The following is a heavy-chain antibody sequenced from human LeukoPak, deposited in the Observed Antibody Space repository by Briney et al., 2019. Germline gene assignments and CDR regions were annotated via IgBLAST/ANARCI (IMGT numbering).Heavy chain of an antibody. V-gene: IGHV4-59*01. J-gene: IGHJ4*02. CDR2: IYYSGST. D-gene: IGHD3-16*01. Sequence: PSETLSLTCTVSGGSINNYYWSWIRQPPGKGLEWIGYIYYSGSTNYNPSLKSRVTISVDTSKNHFSLKLSSVTAADTAVYYCAREGGPMTSFDYWGQGTLVTVSS. CDR1: GGSINNYY. CDR3: AREGGPMTSFDY.